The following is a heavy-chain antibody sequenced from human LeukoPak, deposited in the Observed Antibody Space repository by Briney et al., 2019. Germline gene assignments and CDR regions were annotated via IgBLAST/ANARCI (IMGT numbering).Heavy chain of an antibody. Sequence: ASVKVSCKASGYTFTSYGISWVRQAPGQGLEWMGWISAYNGNTNYAQKLQGRVTMTTDTSTSTAYMELRSLRSDDTAGYSCARDDRQRRHFDSWGQGTLVTVSS. CDR3: ARDDRQRRHFDS. V-gene: IGHV1-18*01. D-gene: IGHD6-25*01. CDR1: GYTFTSYG. J-gene: IGHJ4*02. CDR2: ISAYNGNT.